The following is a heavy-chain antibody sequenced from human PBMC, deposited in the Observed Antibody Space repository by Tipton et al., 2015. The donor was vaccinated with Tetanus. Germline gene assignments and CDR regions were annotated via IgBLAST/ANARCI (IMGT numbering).Heavy chain of an antibody. CDR2: IYYSGIS. CDR3: ARTRRLTDLPNSGSYFDS. J-gene: IGHJ4*02. D-gene: IGHD1-26*01. Sequence: TLSLTCTVSDDSIRGGGYYWSWIRQHPGKGLEWIGYIYYSGISYYNPSLKGRVSLSVATSKKQFYLRLTSVTAADTAVYYCARTRRLTDLPNSGSYFDSWGPGTAVTVSS. CDR1: DDSIRGGGYY. V-gene: IGHV4-31*03.